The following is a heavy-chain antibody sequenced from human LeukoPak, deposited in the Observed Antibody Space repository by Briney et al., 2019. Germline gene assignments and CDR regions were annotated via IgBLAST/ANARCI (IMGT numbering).Heavy chain of an antibody. D-gene: IGHD2-8*01. CDR1: GFTFSSYA. CDR2: FSGSGGTT. V-gene: IGHV3-23*01. CDR3: ANGNRCTSPNCLGYYYFYMDV. Sequence: GVSLRLSYAASGFTFSSYAMNWVRQAPGRGLEWDSGFSGSGGTTYYADSVKGRFTISRDNSMNTLDLQMNSLRAEDTAVYYCANGNRCTSPNCLGYYYFYMDVWGKGTTVTVSS. J-gene: IGHJ6*03.